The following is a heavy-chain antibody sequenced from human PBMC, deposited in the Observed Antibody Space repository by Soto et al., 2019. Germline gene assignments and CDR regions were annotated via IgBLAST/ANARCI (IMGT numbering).Heavy chain of an antibody. J-gene: IGHJ4*02. Sequence: GGSLRLSCAASGFTFSSYAISWVRQAPGKGLEWVSAISGSGVSTYYADSVKGRFTISRDNSKNTLYLQMNSLRAEDTAVYYCASRFRQLVRLVWGQGILVTVSS. V-gene: IGHV3-23*01. CDR3: ASRFRQLVRLV. CDR1: GFTFSSYA. CDR2: ISGSGVST. D-gene: IGHD6-6*01.